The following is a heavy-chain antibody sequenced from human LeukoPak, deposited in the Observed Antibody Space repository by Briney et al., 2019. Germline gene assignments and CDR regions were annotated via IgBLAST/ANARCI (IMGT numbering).Heavy chain of an antibody. D-gene: IGHD3-3*01. CDR2: IYWDDDK. CDR1: GFSLSTSGVG. CDR3: AHSFDFWSGWAGYFDY. V-gene: IGHV2-5*02. Sequence: SGPTLVKPTQTLTLTCTFSGFSLSTSGVGVGWIRQPPGKALEWLALIYWDDDKRYSPSLKSRLTITKDTSKNQVVLTMTNMDPVDTATYFCAHSFDFWSGWAGYFDYWGQGTLVTVSS. J-gene: IGHJ4*02.